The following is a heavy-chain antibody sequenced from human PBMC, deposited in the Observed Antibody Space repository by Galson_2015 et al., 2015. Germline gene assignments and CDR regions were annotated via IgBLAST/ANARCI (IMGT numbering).Heavy chain of an antibody. CDR3: AGEMEQGDYGGNAGGYYFDY. D-gene: IGHD4-23*01. CDR1: GFTFSSYG. CDR2: IWYDGSNK. V-gene: IGHV3-33*01. Sequence: SLRLSCAASGFTFSSYGMHWVRQAPGKGLEWVAVIWYDGSNKYYADSVKGRFTISRDNSKNTLYLQMNSLRAEDTAVYYCAGEMEQGDYGGNAGGYYFDYWGQGTLVTVSS. J-gene: IGHJ4*02.